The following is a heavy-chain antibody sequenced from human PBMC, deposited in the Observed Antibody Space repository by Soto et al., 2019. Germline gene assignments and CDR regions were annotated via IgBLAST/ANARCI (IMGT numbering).Heavy chain of an antibody. CDR3: AKGGASRVDALDA. J-gene: IGHJ3*01. Sequence: EVQLVESGGGLAQPGRSLRLSCAASGFIFDEYAMHWVRQVPGKGLEWVSTVSWNSATIAYADSVKGRFIISRDSATNSLYLQMSSLRPEDTAFYYCAKGGASRVDALDAWGQGTLVTVSS. D-gene: IGHD3-16*01. CDR2: VSWNSATI. CDR1: GFIFDEYA. V-gene: IGHV3-9*01.